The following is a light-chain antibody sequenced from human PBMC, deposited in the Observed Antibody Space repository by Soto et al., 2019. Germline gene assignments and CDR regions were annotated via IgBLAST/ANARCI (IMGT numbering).Light chain of an antibody. CDR2: AAS. V-gene: IGKV1-39*01. J-gene: IGKJ1*01. Sequence: DIQMTQSPSSLSASVGDRVTITCRASQIISTYLNWYQQRAGLAPRLLIYAASSLQSGVPPRFSGSGSGTDFTLTIRSLQTDDFATYFCKQTYSAPATCGQATKV. CDR3: KQTYSAPAT. CDR1: QIISTY.